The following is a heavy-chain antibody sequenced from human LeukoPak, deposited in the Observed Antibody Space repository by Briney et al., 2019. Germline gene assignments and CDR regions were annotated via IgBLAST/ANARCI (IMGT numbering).Heavy chain of an antibody. J-gene: IGHJ3*02. Sequence: ASVKVSCKASGYTFTGYYMHWVRQAPGQGLEWMGWINPNSGGTNYAQKFQGRVTMTRDTSISTAYMELSSLRSEDTAVYYCARDCGGDCYAFDIWGQGTMVTVSS. CDR2: INPNSGGT. V-gene: IGHV1-2*02. CDR3: ARDCGGDCYAFDI. CDR1: GYTFTGYY. D-gene: IGHD2-21*02.